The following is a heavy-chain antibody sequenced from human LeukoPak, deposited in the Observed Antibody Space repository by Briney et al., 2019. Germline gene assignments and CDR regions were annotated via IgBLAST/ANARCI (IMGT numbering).Heavy chain of an antibody. CDR2: IYYSGST. D-gene: IGHD1-26*01. V-gene: IGHV4-39*01. Sequence: LSLTXTVSGXSISSSSYYWGWIRQPPGKGLEWIGSIYYSGSTYYNPSLKSRITIFVDTSKNQFSLKLSSVTAADTAVYYCARQAIVGAYYWGQGNLVTVSS. J-gene: IGHJ4*02. CDR1: GXSISSSSYY. CDR3: ARQAIVGAYY.